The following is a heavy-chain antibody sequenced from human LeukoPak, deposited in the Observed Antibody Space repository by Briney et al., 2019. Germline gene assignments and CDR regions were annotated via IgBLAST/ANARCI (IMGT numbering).Heavy chain of an antibody. CDR1: GYSFTNYW. J-gene: IGHJ4*02. Sequence: GESLKISCEGSGYSFTNYWIGWVRQMPGKGLEWMGIIYPGDSDTRYSPSFQGQVTISADKSISTAYLQWSSLKASDTAMYYCAITDYYRSLYYFDYWGQGTLVTVSS. CDR3: AITDYYRSLYYFDY. V-gene: IGHV5-51*01. CDR2: IYPGDSDT. D-gene: IGHD3-10*01.